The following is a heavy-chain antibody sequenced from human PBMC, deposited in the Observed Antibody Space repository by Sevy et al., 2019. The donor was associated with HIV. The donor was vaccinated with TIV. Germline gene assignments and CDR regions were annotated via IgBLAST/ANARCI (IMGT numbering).Heavy chain of an antibody. D-gene: IGHD2-15*01. CDR2: ISAYNGNT. V-gene: IGHV1-18*01. CDR3: ARPYCSGGSCYRWYFDY. J-gene: IGHJ4*02. CDR1: VYTFISYG. Sequence: ASVKVSCKASVYTFISYGITWVRQAPGQGLEWMGWISAYNGNTNYAQKLQGRVTMTTDTSTSTAYLELRSLRSDDTAVYYCARPYCSGGSCYRWYFDYWGQGTLVTVSS.